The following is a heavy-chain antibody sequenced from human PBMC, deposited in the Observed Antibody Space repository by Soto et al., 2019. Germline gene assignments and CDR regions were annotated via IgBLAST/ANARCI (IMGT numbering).Heavy chain of an antibody. Sequence: GGSHTVSCAASGCAFSIDEMNWVRQAPGKGLGWVSYISSIGVSTYYADSVKGRFTISRDNARNSVYLQMNSLRAEDTAVYYCVRERGLSPFYGMDVWGHRTMVTVSS. CDR1: GCAFSIDE. J-gene: IGHJ6*02. V-gene: IGHV3-48*03. D-gene: IGHD3-10*01. CDR3: VRERGLSPFYGMDV. CDR2: ISSIGVST.